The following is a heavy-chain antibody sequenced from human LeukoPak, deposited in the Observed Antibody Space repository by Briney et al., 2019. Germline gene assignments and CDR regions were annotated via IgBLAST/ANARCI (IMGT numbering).Heavy chain of an antibody. CDR3: VRTLLGVGDN. Sequence: GGSLRLSCAAPGFTFSSSWMHWVRQVPGKGLVWVSRMNSDGSITNYADSVKGRFTISRDNAKNTLYLQMNSLRADDTAVYYCVRTLLGVGDNWGQGTLVTVSS. CDR1: GFTFSSSW. V-gene: IGHV3-74*01. CDR2: MNSDGSIT. D-gene: IGHD1-26*01. J-gene: IGHJ4*02.